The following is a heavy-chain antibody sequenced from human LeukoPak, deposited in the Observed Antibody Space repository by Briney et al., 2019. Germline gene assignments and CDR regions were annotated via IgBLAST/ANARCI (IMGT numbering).Heavy chain of an antibody. J-gene: IGHJ4*02. CDR1: GYTFTSYG. D-gene: IGHD4-11*01. CDR3: ARDRVRLYSKEYFDY. Sequence: GASVKVSCKASGYTFTSYGISWVRQAPGQGLEWMGWISAYNGNTNYAQKLQGRVTMTTDTSTSTAYMELRSLRSDDTAVYYCARDRVRLYSKEYFDYWGQGTLVTVSS. V-gene: IGHV1-18*01. CDR2: ISAYNGNT.